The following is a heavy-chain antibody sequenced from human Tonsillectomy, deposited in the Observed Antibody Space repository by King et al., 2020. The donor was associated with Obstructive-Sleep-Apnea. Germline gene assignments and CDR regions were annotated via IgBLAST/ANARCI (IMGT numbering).Heavy chain of an antibody. D-gene: IGHD2-2*01. J-gene: IGHJ4*02. V-gene: IGHV3-23*04. CDR3: AIAVVLVPAAMLGFDY. CDR1: GFTFSSYA. Sequence: QLVQSGGGLVQPGGSVRLSCAASGFTFSSYAMTWVRQAPGKGLECVSAISGSGGSAYYAELVKGRFTLSRANSKNKLYLQMNSLRAEDTAVYYCAIAVVLVPAAMLGFDYWGQGTLVTVSS. CDR2: ISGSGGSA.